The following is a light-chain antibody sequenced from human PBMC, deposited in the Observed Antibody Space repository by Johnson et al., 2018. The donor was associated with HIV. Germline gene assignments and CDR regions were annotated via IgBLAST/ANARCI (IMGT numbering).Light chain of an antibody. J-gene: IGLJ1*01. Sequence: QPVLTQPPSVSAAPGQRVNISCSGNISNIENYFVSWYQQLPGAAPRLLIYEDYKRPSGIPDRFSGSKSGASATLGITGLQTGDEADYYCGVWDASLSPHYVFGTGATITVL. V-gene: IGLV1-51*02. CDR2: EDY. CDR3: GVWDASLSPHYV. CDR1: ISNIENYF.